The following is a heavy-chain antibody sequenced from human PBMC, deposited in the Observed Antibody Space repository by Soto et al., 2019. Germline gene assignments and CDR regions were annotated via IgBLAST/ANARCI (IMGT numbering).Heavy chain of an antibody. Sequence: SETLSLTCAVYGGSFSGYYWSWIRQPPGKGLEWIGEINHSGSTNYNPSLKSRVTISVDTSKNQFSLKLSSVTAADTAVYYCARGPLDYGDYDAFDIWGQGTMVTVSS. D-gene: IGHD4-17*01. J-gene: IGHJ3*02. CDR3: ARGPLDYGDYDAFDI. CDR2: INHSGST. CDR1: GGSFSGYY. V-gene: IGHV4-34*01.